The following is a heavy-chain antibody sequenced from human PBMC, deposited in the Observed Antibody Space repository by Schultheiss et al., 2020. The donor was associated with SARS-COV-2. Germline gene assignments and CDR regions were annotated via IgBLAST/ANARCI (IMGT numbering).Heavy chain of an antibody. V-gene: IGHV3-9*01. D-gene: IGHD2-2*02. CDR1: GFTFDDYA. J-gene: IGHJ6*02. CDR2: ISWNSGSI. CDR3: AKDKRGYRSHYYYGMDV. Sequence: GGSLRLSCAASGFTFDDYAMHWVRQAPGKGLEWVSGISWNSGSIGYADSVKGRFTISRDNAKNSLYLQMNSLRAEDTALYYCAKDKRGYRSHYYYGMDVWGQGTTVTVSS.